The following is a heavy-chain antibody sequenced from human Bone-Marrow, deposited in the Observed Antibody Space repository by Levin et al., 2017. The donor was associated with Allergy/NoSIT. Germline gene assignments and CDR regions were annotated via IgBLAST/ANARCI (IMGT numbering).Heavy chain of an antibody. CDR1: GFTFTNAW. CDR2: IKSKADGGTT. V-gene: IGHV3-15*01. J-gene: IGHJ4*02. CDR3: TTTRPGYSYGAAYYFDY. Sequence: GESLKISCAASGFTFTNAWMSWVRQAPGKGLEWVGRIKSKADGGTTDYAAPVKGRFTISRDDSKNTVYLQMESLKTDDTVVYYCTTTRPGYSYGAAYYFDYWGQGTLVSVSS. D-gene: IGHD5-18*01.